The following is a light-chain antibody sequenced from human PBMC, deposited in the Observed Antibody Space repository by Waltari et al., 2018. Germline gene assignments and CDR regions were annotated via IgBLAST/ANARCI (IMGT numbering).Light chain of an antibody. CDR3: QQYYTTPSIT. V-gene: IGKV1-NL1*01. Sequence: DIQMTQSPSSLSASVGDRVTITCRARLGISNSLAWYQQKPGKAPKLLLYAASKLESGVPSRFSGSRSGTDYTLTISSLQPEDFATYYCQQYYTTPSITFGQGTRVEIK. CDR1: LGISNS. CDR2: AAS. J-gene: IGKJ5*01.